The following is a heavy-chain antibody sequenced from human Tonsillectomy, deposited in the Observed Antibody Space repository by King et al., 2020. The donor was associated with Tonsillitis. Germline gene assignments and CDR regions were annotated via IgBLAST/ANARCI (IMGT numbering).Heavy chain of an antibody. CDR2: MYYSGTI. CDR1: GGSISSSDHY. D-gene: IGHD1-26*01. V-gene: IGHV4-39*01. Sequence: QLQESGPGVVKPSETLSLTCTVSGGSISSSDHYWAWIRQPPGKGLEGIGDMYYSGTIFFNPSLKSRITISGGTSENRFSLKLCSVTAADTAVYFCARSVSGSFDYWGQGAPVTVSS. J-gene: IGHJ4*02. CDR3: ARSVSGSFDY.